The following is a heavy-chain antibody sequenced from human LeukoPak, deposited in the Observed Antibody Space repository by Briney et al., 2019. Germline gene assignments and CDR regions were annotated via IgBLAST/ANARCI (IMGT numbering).Heavy chain of an antibody. CDR3: ARGDYRGSYYRY. D-gene: IGHD1-26*01. CDR2: TRNKANSYTT. V-gene: IGHV3-72*01. CDR1: GFTFSDHY. Sequence: GGSLRLSCAASGFTFSDHYMDWVRQAPGKGLEWVGRTRNKANSYTTEYAASVKGRFTISRDDSKNSLYLQMNSLKTEDTAVYYCARGDYRGSYYRYWGQGTLVTVSS. J-gene: IGHJ4*02.